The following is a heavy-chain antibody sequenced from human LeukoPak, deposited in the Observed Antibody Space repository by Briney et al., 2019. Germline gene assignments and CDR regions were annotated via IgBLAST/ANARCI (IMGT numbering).Heavy chain of an antibody. D-gene: IGHD1-26*01. Sequence: GASVKVSCKASGYTFTGYFIHWVRQAPGQGLEWMGLLNPSGGSTSYAQKFQGRITMTRDMSTSTVYMELSSLRSEDTAVYYCARTPSDSGSYYGVYYYYMDVWGKGTTVTVSS. CDR2: LNPSGGST. CDR1: GYTFTGYF. V-gene: IGHV1-46*01. CDR3: ARTPSDSGSYYGVYYYYMDV. J-gene: IGHJ6*03.